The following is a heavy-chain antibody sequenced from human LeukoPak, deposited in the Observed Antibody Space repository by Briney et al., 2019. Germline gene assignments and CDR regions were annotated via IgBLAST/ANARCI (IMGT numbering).Heavy chain of an antibody. Sequence: SETLSLTCAVYGGFLSGYYWSWIRQPPGKGLEWIGEINHSGSTNYNPSLKSRVTISVDTSKNQLSLKLSSVTAADTAVYYCARGKTIGVTMIVGAFDIWGQGTMVTVSS. CDR3: ARGKTIGVTMIVGAFDI. CDR2: INHSGST. V-gene: IGHV4-34*01. D-gene: IGHD3-22*01. CDR1: GGFLSGYY. J-gene: IGHJ3*02.